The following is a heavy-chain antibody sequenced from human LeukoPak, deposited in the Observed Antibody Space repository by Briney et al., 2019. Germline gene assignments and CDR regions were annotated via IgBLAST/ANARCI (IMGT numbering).Heavy chain of an antibody. Sequence: SETLSLTCTVSGDSISSSIYYWGCIRQPPGEGLEWIGSIYYSVSTYYNPSLKSRVTISVDTSKNQFSLKLSSVTAADTAVYYCARFRYGGNDYWGQGTLVTVSS. CDR3: ARFRYGGNDY. D-gene: IGHD4-23*01. CDR2: IYYSVST. CDR1: GDSISSSIYY. V-gene: IGHV4-39*01. J-gene: IGHJ4*02.